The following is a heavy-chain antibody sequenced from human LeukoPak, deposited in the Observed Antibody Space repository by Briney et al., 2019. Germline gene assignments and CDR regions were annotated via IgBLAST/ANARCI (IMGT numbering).Heavy chain of an antibody. CDR3: ARVRFSSGWYIAFDM. V-gene: IGHV1-18*01. Sequence: ASVKVSCKASGYTFSSSGISWVRQAPGQGLEWVGWISAYNGNTDYAQKFQGRVTMTRDTSTSTVYMELSSLRSEDTAVYYCARVRFSSGWYIAFDMWGQGTMVTVSS. D-gene: IGHD6-19*01. J-gene: IGHJ3*02. CDR1: GYTFSSSG. CDR2: ISAYNGNT.